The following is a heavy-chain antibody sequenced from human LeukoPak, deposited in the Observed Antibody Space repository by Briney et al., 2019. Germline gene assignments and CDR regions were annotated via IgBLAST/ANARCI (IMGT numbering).Heavy chain of an antibody. CDR2: INPNSGGT. V-gene: IGHV1-2*02. Sequence: ASVKVSCKASGYTFTDYYIHWVRQAPGQGFEWMGWINPNSGGTYYAQKFQGRVTVTRDTSISTAYMELSRLRSDDTAVYYCARDQALNIIVGVIVGAFDIWGQGTVVTVSS. J-gene: IGHJ3*02. CDR3: ARDQALNIIVGVIVGAFDI. D-gene: IGHD3-16*02. CDR1: GYTFTDYY.